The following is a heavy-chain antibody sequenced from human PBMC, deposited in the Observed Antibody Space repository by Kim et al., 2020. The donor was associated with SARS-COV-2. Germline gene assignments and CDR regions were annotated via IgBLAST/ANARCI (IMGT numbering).Heavy chain of an antibody. Sequence: GGSLRLSCAASGLTFSTFGMHWVRQAPGKGLEWVAVISYDGTKNYYADSVKGRFTISRDNSKNTLYLQMNSLRAEDTAVYYYQLSGVSHSYYFYAMDVWGQGTTVTVSS. CDR3: QLSGVSHSYYFYAMDV. CDR2: ISYDGTKN. J-gene: IGHJ6*02. D-gene: IGHD1-26*01. CDR1: GLTFSTFG. V-gene: IGHV3-30*03.